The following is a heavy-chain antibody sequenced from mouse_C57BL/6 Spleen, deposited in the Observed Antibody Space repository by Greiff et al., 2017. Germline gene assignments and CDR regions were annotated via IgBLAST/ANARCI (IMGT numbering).Heavy chain of an antibody. CDR2: IDPENGDT. CDR3: TTYGSSYGYFDY. D-gene: IGHD1-1*01. V-gene: IGHV14-4*01. CDR1: GFNIKDDY. Sequence: DVQLQESGAELVRPGASVKLSCTASGFNIKDDYMHWVKQRPEQGLEWIGWIDPENGDTEYASKFQGKATITADTSSNTAYLQLSSLTSEDTAVYYCTTYGSSYGYFDYWGQGTTLTVSS. J-gene: IGHJ2*01.